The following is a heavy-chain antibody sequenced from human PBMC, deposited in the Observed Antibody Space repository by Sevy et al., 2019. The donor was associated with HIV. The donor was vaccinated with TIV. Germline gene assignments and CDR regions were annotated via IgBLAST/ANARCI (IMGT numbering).Heavy chain of an antibody. CDR1: GFTFSSYE. Sequence: GGSLRLSCAASGFTFSSYEMNWVRQAPGKGLEWVSYNSSSGSTIYYADSVKGRFTISRDNAKNSLYLQMNSLRAEDTAVYYCARDAVTDFDYWGQGTLVTVSS. J-gene: IGHJ4*02. CDR2: NSSSGSTI. V-gene: IGHV3-48*03. D-gene: IGHD2-21*02. CDR3: ARDAVTDFDY.